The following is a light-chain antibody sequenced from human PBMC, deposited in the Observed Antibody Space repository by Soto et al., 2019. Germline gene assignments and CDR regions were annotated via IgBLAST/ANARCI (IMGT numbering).Light chain of an antibody. CDR1: QSVSSN. Sequence: EIVLTQSPYTLSLSPGERATLSCRASQSVSSNLAWYQQKPGQTPRLIIYGASGRADGIPHRFSGSGFGTDFTLTISRLEPEDFAVYYSQQYGSSPITFGQGTDWRL. CDR3: QQYGSSPIT. V-gene: IGKV3-20*01. J-gene: IGKJ5*01. CDR2: GAS.